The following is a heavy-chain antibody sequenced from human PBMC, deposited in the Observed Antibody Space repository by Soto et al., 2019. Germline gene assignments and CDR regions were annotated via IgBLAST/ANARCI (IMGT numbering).Heavy chain of an antibody. J-gene: IGHJ6*02. Sequence: QVRLVESGGGLVKPGGSLRLSCAASGFIFSDYYMSWIRQAPGKGLEWVSYISSGAKTVHYADSVKGRFTVSRDNTKKSLYLDINSLRAEDTAVYFCARDTLHSDHGLGWDVWGQGTTVTVSS. CDR3: ARDTLHSDHGLGWDV. D-gene: IGHD4-17*01. CDR2: ISSGAKTV. V-gene: IGHV3-11*01. CDR1: GFIFSDYY.